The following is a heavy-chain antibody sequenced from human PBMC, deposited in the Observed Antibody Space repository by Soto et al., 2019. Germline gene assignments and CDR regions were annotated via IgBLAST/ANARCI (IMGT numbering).Heavy chain of an antibody. CDR1: GYTFTSYA. CDR3: ARDSDGAFDY. CDR2: INAGNGNT. V-gene: IGHV1-3*01. D-gene: IGHD4-17*01. Sequence: QVQLVQSGAEVKKPGASVKVSCKASGYTFTSYAMHWVRQAPGQRHEWMGWINAGNGNTKYSQKFQGRVTITRDTSASTSYMELSSLRSEDTAVYYCARDSDGAFDYWGQGTLVTVSS. J-gene: IGHJ4*02.